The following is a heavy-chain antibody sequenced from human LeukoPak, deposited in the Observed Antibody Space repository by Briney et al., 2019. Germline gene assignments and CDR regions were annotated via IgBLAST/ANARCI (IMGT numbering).Heavy chain of an antibody. V-gene: IGHV3-20*04. CDR2: INWNGGST. J-gene: IGHJ4*02. Sequence: GGSLRLSCAASGFTFDDYGMSWVRQVPGKGLKWVSGINWNGGSTGYADSVKGRFTISRDNAKNSLYLQMNSLRAEDTALYYCARGTTYYYDSSGYYSYFDYWGQGTLVTVSS. CDR3: ARGTTYYYDSSGYYSYFDY. CDR1: GFTFDDYG. D-gene: IGHD3-22*01.